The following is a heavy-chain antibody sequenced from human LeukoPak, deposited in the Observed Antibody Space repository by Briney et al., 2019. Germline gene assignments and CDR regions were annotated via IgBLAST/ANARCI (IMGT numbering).Heavy chain of an antibody. D-gene: IGHD3-3*01. J-gene: IGHJ3*02. CDR3: ARDVMTSYYDFWSGYYGAFDI. CDR2: ISSSGSTI. V-gene: IGHV3-48*03. CDR1: GFTFSSYE. Sequence: GGSLRLSCAASGFTFSSYEMNWVRQAPGKGLEWVSYISSSGSTIYYADSVKGRFTISRDNAKNSLYLQMSSLRAEDTAVYYCARDVMTSYYDFWSGYYGAFDIWGQGTMVTVSS.